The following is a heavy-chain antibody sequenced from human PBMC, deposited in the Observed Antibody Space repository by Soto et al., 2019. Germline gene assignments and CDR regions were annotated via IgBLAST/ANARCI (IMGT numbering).Heavy chain of an antibody. V-gene: IGHV1-69*13. Sequence: GASVKVSCKASGGTFSSYAISWVRQAPGQGLEWIGEIIPIFGTAIYVQKFQGRVTITADESTSTAYMELSSLRSEDTAVYYCARDRGPSSGYYPYWFDPWGQGTLVTVSS. CDR1: GGTFSSYA. J-gene: IGHJ5*02. CDR2: IIPIFGTA. CDR3: ARDRGPSSGYYPYWFDP. D-gene: IGHD3-22*01.